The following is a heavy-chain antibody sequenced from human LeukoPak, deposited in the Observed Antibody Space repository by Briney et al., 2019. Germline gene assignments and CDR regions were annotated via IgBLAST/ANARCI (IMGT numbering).Heavy chain of an antibody. V-gene: IGHV3-23*01. J-gene: IGHJ4*02. CDR2: MSGSGGST. Sequence: PGGSLRLAWAPDALSFTMYCVGCARQAPGEGREWVGSMSGSGGSTYSAYSVQGRLPISSHTSKNTLYLQMNSLRAEHTALYYSAKARSSPTDICHGDFDYWGQGTLVTVSS. CDR3: AKARSSPTDICHGDFDY. CDR1: ALSFTMYC. D-gene: IGHD2-2*01.